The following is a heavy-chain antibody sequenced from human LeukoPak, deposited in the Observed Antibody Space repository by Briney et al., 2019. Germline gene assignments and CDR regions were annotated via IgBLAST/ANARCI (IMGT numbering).Heavy chain of an antibody. J-gene: IGHJ4*02. CDR3: ARAWDSSGYDFGY. D-gene: IGHD3-22*01. V-gene: IGHV1-18*01. CDR1: GYTFTSYS. Sequence: ASVTVSCKASGYTFTSYSICGVRPAPGQGLGWMGWTNANNGNTNYAQKLQGRVTMTTDTSTSTAYMELRSLRSDDTAVYYCARAWDSSGYDFGYWGQGTLVTVSS. CDR2: TNANNGNT.